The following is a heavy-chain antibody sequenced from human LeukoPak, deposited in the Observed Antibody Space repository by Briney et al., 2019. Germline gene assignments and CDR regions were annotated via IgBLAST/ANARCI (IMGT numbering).Heavy chain of an antibody. CDR1: GFTFSTYG. Sequence: PGKSLRLSCAASGFTFSTYGPDWVRQAPGKGLDWVAHISYDGGKKQYADSVKGRFTISRDNSKNTLHLQMSGLTVEDTALYYCARVRGNYYDNSGFPGDWGQGTLVTVSS. V-gene: IGHV3-30*04. CDR2: ISYDGGKK. CDR3: ARVRGNYYDNSGFPGD. D-gene: IGHD3-22*01. J-gene: IGHJ4*02.